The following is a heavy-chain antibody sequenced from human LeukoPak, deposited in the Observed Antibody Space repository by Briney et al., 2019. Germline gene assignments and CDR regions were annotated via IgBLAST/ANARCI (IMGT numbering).Heavy chain of an antibody. J-gene: IGHJ5*02. V-gene: IGHV4-59*08. CDR3: ARPRWDYDSSGHIDP. CDR2: IYYSGST. D-gene: IGHD3-22*01. Sequence: SETLSLTCTVSGGSISSYYWSWIRQPPGKGLEWIGYIYYSGSTNYNPSLKSRVTISVDTSKNQFSLKLRSVTAADTAVYYCARPRWDYDSSGHIDPWGQGTLVTVSS. CDR1: GGSISSYY.